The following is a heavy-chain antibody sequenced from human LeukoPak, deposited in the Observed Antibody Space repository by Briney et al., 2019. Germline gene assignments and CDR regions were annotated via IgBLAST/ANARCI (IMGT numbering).Heavy chain of an antibody. CDR1: GGSMSTYY. D-gene: IGHD6-19*01. Sequence: SETLSLTCTVSGGSMSTYYWSWIRQPPGKGLEWIGYIYYSGSTKYNPSLKSRVTISVDTSKNQFSLKLSSVTAADTAVYYCARDGGYSSGWYGDPYYYYYMDVWGKGTTVTISS. CDR2: IYYSGST. J-gene: IGHJ6*03. CDR3: ARDGGYSSGWYGDPYYYYYMDV. V-gene: IGHV4-59*12.